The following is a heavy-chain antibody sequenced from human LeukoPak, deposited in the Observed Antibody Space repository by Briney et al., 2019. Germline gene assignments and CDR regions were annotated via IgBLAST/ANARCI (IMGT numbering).Heavy chain of an antibody. J-gene: IGHJ4*02. V-gene: IGHV3-11*01. D-gene: IGHD2-21*01. Sequence: PGGSLRLSCVASGFTFSDSYMSWVRQTPERGLECLSYIGGSGRDIKYADSVKGRFTISRDNAKNALYLQMNSLRAEDTAVYYCAKTARAYEYWGQGTQVTVSS. CDR3: AKTARAYEY. CDR1: GFTFSDSY. CDR2: IGGSGRDI.